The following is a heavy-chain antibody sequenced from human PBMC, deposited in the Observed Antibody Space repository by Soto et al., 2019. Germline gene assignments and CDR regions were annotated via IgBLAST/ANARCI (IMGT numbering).Heavy chain of an antibody. V-gene: IGHV4-30-4*08. CDR3: AKEDDGGDRDYYGLDV. J-gene: IGHJ6*02. CDR1: GGSSSYGYLH. D-gene: IGHD2-21*02. CDR2: IHYSGSI. Sequence: TPSPNRPVWGGSSSYGYLHQTWIPQSPGKGLEWIGYIHYSGSIIYNPSFKSRVTISVDTSKNQFSLQLSSVTAADTAVYFCAKEDDGGDRDYYGLDVWGQGTTVTVSS.